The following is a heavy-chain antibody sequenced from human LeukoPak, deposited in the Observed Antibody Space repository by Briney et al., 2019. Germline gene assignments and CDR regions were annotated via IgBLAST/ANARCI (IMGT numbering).Heavy chain of an antibody. CDR1: GFTFSSYS. CDR3: ARGRAIAAAGRYYYYYYMDV. J-gene: IGHJ6*03. V-gene: IGHV4-59*01. Sequence: GSLRLSCAASGFTFSSYSMNWVRQAPGKGLEWIGYIYYSGSTNYNPSLKSRVTISVDTSKNQFSLKLSSVTAADTAVYYCARGRAIAAAGRYYYYYYMDVWGKGTTVTVSS. D-gene: IGHD6-13*01. CDR2: IYYSGST.